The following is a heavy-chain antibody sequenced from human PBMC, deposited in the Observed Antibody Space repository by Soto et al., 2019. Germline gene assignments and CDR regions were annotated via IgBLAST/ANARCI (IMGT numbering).Heavy chain of an antibody. V-gene: IGHV1-2*04. Sequence: ASVKVSCKASGYTFTGYYMHWVRQAPGQGLGWMGWINPNSGGTNYAQKFQGWVTMTRDTSISTAYMELSRLRSDDTAVYYCARAMTTSPVFGYYYYYYMDVWGKGTTVTVSS. J-gene: IGHJ6*03. D-gene: IGHD4-4*01. CDR2: INPNSGGT. CDR1: GYTFTGYY. CDR3: ARAMTTSPVFGYYYYYYMDV.